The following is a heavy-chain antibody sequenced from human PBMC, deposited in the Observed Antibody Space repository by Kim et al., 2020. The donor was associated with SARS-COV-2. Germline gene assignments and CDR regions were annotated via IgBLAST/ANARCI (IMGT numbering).Heavy chain of an antibody. V-gene: IGHV3-48*02. D-gene: IGHD3-16*02. Sequence: KGQFTISRDNAKNSLYLQMNSLRDEDTAVYYCARDNSSDYVWGSYPSDYGGQGTLVTVSS. CDR3: ARDNSSDYVWGSYPSDY. J-gene: IGHJ4*02.